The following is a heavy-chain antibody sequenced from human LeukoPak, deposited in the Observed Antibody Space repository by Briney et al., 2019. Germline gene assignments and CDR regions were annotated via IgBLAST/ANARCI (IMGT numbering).Heavy chain of an antibody. V-gene: IGHV3-74*01. CDR3: ARTWIQDAFDI. CDR2: IKSDGSST. J-gene: IGHJ3*02. CDR1: GFTFSSYW. D-gene: IGHD5-18*01. Sequence: GGSLRLSCAASGFTFSSYWMHWVRQAPGKGLMWVSLIKSDGSSTTYADSVKGRFTISRDNAKNTLYLQMNSLRAEDTAVYYCARTWIQDAFDIWGQGTMATVSS.